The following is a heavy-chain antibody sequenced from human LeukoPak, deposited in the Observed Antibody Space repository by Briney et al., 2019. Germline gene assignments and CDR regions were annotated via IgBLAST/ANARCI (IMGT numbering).Heavy chain of an antibody. CDR2: ISSSSSYI. D-gene: IGHD3-22*01. CDR1: GFTFSSYS. Sequence: GGSLRLSCAASGFTFSSYSMNWVRQAPGKGLEWVSSISSSSSYIYYADSVKGRFTISRDNAKNSLYLQMNSLRAEDTAVYYCARVGLYDSSGYWQAYWGQGTLVTVSS. V-gene: IGHV3-21*01. CDR3: ARVGLYDSSGYWQAY. J-gene: IGHJ4*02.